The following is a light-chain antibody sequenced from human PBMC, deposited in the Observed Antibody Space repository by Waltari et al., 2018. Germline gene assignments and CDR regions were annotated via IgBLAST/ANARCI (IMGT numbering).Light chain of an antibody. CDR1: QSLAHSEGNTY. Sequence: DVLLTQSPVSLPVPLGQPGSMSCNSIQSLAHSEGNTYLNGFHQRPGHSPRRLISKVSRRDSGVPARFSGSGSGTDFTLRISRVAAEDVGVYYCMQGTHWPQTFGQGTKVEIK. J-gene: IGKJ1*01. V-gene: IGKV2-30*02. CDR2: KVS. CDR3: MQGTHWPQT.